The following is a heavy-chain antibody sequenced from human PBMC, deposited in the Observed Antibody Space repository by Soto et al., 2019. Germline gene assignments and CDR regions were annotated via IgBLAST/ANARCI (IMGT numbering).Heavy chain of an antibody. Sequence: SETLSLTCTVFGGSISSYYWSWIRQPPGKGLEWIGYIYYSGITNYNPSLKSRVTISVETSKNQFSLKLSSVTAADTAVYYCARGAWASAFDIWGQGTMVNVS. CDR3: ARGAWASAFDI. V-gene: IGHV4-59*08. CDR2: IYYSGIT. CDR1: GGSISSYY. J-gene: IGHJ3*02. D-gene: IGHD7-27*01.